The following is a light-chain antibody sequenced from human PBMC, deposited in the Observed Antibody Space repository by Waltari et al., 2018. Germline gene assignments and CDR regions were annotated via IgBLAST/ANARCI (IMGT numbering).Light chain of an antibody. V-gene: IGKV3-20*01. CDR3: HQSGGSGRA. CDR1: QSVGDTY. J-gene: IGKJ4*01. Sequence: ENVLTPSPGTLSLSPGARANPAFRARQSVGDTYLAWYQQKPGQAPRLLIYGASTRATGIPDRFSGSGSGTDFTLTISRLEPEDVAVYYCHQSGGSGRAFGGGTKVEIK. CDR2: GAS.